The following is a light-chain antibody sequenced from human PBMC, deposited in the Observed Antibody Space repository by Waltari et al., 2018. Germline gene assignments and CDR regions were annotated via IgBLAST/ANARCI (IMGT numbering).Light chain of an antibody. V-gene: IGKV3-20*01. J-gene: IGKJ4*01. CDR1: QTVRTTY. Sequence: EIVLTQSPGTLSLSPGERATLSCRASQTVRTTYLAWYQQKPGQGPTLLIYDASSSATGIPDRFSGSGSGTDFSLTISSLEPEDFAVYYCQQYDISPLTFGGGTKVEIK. CDR3: QQYDISPLT. CDR2: DAS.